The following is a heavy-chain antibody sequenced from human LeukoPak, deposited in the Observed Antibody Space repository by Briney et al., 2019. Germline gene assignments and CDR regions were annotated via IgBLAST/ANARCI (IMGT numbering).Heavy chain of an antibody. D-gene: IGHD6-19*01. CDR2: MNPNSGNT. Sequence: GASVKVSCKASGYTFTTYDINWVREATGQGLEWMGWMNPNSGNTGYAQKFQGRVTMTRNTSISTAYMELSSLRSEDTAVYYCARGRGSGHKENWFDPWGQGTLVTVSS. J-gene: IGHJ5*02. V-gene: IGHV1-8*01. CDR3: ARGRGSGHKENWFDP. CDR1: GYTFTTYD.